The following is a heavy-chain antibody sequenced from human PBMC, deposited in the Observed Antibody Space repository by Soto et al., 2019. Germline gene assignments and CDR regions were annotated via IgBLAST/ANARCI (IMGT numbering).Heavy chain of an antibody. V-gene: IGHV3-11*05. CDR1: GFTFGDSY. CDR2: ISPGSRYP. CDR3: VRGTPTPGLDI. D-gene: IGHD1-1*01. J-gene: IGHJ6*02. Sequence: KPGGSLRLSCAGSGFTFGDSYMSWIRQAPGKGLEWLSYISPGSRYPAYADSVKGRFTISRDNAKRSLYLNMDSLRVEDTATYYCVRGTPTPGLDIWGRGTTVTVSS.